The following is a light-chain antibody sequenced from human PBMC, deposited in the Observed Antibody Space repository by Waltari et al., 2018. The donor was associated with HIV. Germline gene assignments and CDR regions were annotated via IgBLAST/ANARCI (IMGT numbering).Light chain of an antibody. Sequence: DIVMTQSPDSLALSLGERATITCKSTQSVFSSPKNKSYLTWYQQRPGLPPKVLIYWASTRESGVPDRFSGSGSGTDFTLTISNLQAEDVALYYCHQSYSNPVTFGGGTRVAIK. CDR1: QSVFSSPKNKSY. J-gene: IGKJ4*01. CDR3: HQSYSNPVT. CDR2: WAS. V-gene: IGKV4-1*01.